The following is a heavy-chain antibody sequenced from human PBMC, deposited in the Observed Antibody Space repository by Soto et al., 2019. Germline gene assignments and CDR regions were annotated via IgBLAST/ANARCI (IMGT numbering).Heavy chain of an antibody. CDR3: ARGLLWFGETRPNWFDP. CDR1: GGSISSSNW. D-gene: IGHD3-10*01. J-gene: IGHJ5*02. Sequence: PSETLSLTCAVSGGSISSSNWWSWVRQPPGKGLEWIGEIYHSGSTNYNPSLKSRVTISVDTSKNQFSLKLSSVTAADTAVYYCARGLLWFGETRPNWFDPWGQGTLVTVS. CDR2: IYHSGST. V-gene: IGHV4-4*02.